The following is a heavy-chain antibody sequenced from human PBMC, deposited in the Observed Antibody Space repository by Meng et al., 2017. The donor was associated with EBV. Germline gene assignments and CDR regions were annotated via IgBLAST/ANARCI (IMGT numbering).Heavy chain of an antibody. CDR1: GGPFSYYA. CDR2: FLPRLGAP. V-gene: IGHV1-69*01. CDR3: ASESGRGYTPDY. J-gene: IGHJ4*02. Sequence: QVQLVQSAAEVKKLGSSVKVSGKTSGGPFSYYAISWVRQAPGQGLEWLGGFLPRLGAPNYAQKFHGRVKITADESTSTHYMDLSSLRSEDTAIYYCASESGRGYTPDYWGQGTLVTVAS. D-gene: IGHD3-10*01.